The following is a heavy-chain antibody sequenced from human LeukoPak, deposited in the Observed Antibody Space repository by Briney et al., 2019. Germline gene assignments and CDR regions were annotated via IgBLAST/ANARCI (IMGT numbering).Heavy chain of an antibody. Sequence: SETLSLTCAVYGGSVRGYYWSWIRQPPGKGLEWIGEINHSGSTNYNPSLKSRVTISVDTSKNQFSLKLSSVTAADTAVYYCARDNGQYDSSGYYDYWGQGTLVTVSS. CDR3: ARDNGQYDSSGYYDY. V-gene: IGHV4-34*01. CDR2: INHSGST. J-gene: IGHJ4*02. CDR1: GGSVRGYY. D-gene: IGHD3-22*01.